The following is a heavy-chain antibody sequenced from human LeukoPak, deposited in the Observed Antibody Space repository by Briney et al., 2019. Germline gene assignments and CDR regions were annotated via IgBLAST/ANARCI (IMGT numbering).Heavy chain of an antibody. CDR2: IIPILGIA. Sequence: SVKVSCKASGGTFSSYAISWVRQAPGQGLEWMGRIIPILGIANYAQKFQGRVTITADKSTSTAYMELSSLRSEDTAVYYCARGSDYYDSSGYYYGYWGQGTLVTVSS. J-gene: IGHJ4*02. CDR3: ARGSDYYDSSGYYYGY. CDR1: GGTFSSYA. D-gene: IGHD3-22*01. V-gene: IGHV1-69*04.